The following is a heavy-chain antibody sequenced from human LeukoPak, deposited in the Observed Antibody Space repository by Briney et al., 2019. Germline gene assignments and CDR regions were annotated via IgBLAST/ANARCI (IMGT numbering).Heavy chain of an antibody. CDR2: IIPIFHRT. J-gene: IGHJ3*02. Sequence: ASVKVSCKASGVTFSNNAINWVRQAPGQGLEWIGRIIPIFHRTNYEQKFQGRVTVTTDELTSTAYMELSSLRSEDTAVYYCARDIPGSSGYFNDAFDIWGQGTMVIVSS. CDR3: ARDIPGSSGYFNDAFDI. CDR1: GVTFSNNA. D-gene: IGHD3-22*01. V-gene: IGHV1-69*05.